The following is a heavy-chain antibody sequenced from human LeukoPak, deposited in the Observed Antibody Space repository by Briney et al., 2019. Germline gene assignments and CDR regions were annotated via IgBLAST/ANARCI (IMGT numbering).Heavy chain of an antibody. D-gene: IGHD6-19*01. Sequence: PGGSLRLSCTASGFTFGDYAMSWVRQAPGKGLEGVGFIRSKAYGGTTEYAASVKGRFTISRDDSKSIAYLQMNSLKTEDTAVYYCTRLNSGWYSFFDYWGQGTLVTVSS. V-gene: IGHV3-49*04. CDR3: TRLNSGWYSFFDY. CDR2: IRSKAYGGTT. CDR1: GFTFGDYA. J-gene: IGHJ4*02.